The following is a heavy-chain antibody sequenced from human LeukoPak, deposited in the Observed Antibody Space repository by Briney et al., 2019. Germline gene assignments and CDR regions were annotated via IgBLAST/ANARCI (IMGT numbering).Heavy chain of an antibody. Sequence: PSETLSLTCAVSGYPISSGYYWGWIRQPPGKGLEWIGSIYHSGSTYYNPSLKSRVTISVDTSKNQFSLKLSSVTAADTAVYYCARVLPAATYNYWGQGTLVTVSS. CDR3: ARVLPAATYNY. CDR1: GYPISSGYY. CDR2: IYHSGST. D-gene: IGHD2-2*01. V-gene: IGHV4-38-2*01. J-gene: IGHJ4*02.